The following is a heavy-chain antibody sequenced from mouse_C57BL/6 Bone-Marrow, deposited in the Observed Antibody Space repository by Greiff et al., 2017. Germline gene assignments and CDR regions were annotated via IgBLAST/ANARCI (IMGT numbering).Heavy chain of an antibody. D-gene: IGHD1-1*01. J-gene: IGHJ4*01. V-gene: IGHV14-4*01. CDR1: GFNIKDDY. CDR2: IDPENGDT. Sequence: EVQLQQSGAELVRPGASVKLSCTASGFNIKDDYMHWVKQRPEQGLEWIGWIDPENGDTEYASKFQGKATITADTSSNTAYLQLSSLTSEDTAVYYCTTFTTLVGYYCAMDYWGQGTSVTVSS. CDR3: TTFTTLVGYYCAMDY.